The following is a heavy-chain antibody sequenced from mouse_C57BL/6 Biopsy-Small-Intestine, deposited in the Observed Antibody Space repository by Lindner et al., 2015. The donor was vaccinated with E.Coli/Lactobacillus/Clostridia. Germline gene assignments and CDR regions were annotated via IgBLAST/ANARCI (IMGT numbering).Heavy chain of an antibody. CDR3: GREYYYDSSGYSYYFHGMDV. CDR1: GYTFSTYY. V-gene: IGHV1S12*01. Sequence: SVKVSCKASGYTFSTYYMHWVRLAPGQGPEWVGVVNPSNDRISYAPDFQERVTMTWDTSTSTVYMELSSLRSEDTAVYFCGREYYYDSSGYSYYFHGMDVWGQGTTVTVSS. CDR2: VNPSNDRI. D-gene: IGHD2-4*01. J-gene: IGHJ1*01.